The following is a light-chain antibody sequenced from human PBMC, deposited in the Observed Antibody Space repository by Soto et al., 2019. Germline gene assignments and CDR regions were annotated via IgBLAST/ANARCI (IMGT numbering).Light chain of an antibody. Sequence: EIVLTQSPGTLSLSPGERATLSCRASQTISKNYLAWYQQKPGQAPRLLIYGASNRATGIPDRFSGSGSGTDFTLTISRLEPEDFAVYYCQQYGSSPVTFGQGTKVDI. CDR1: QTISKNY. J-gene: IGKJ1*01. CDR3: QQYGSSPVT. CDR2: GAS. V-gene: IGKV3-20*01.